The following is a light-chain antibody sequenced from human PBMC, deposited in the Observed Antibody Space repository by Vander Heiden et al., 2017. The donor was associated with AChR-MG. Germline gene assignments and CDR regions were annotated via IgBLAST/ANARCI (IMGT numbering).Light chain of an antibody. V-gene: IGKV3-20*01. Sequence: ENVLTQSPGTLSLSPGERATLSCRASQSVSSSYLAWYQQKPGQAPRLLIYGVSSRATGIPDRFSGSGSGTDFTLTVSRLEPEDFAVYYCQQYGSSPYTFGQGTKLEIK. CDR2: GVS. CDR3: QQYGSSPYT. J-gene: IGKJ2*01. CDR1: QSVSSSY.